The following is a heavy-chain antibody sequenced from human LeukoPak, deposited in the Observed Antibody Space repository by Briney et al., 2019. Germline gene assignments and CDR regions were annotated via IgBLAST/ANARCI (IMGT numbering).Heavy chain of an antibody. CDR2: INPGDSDT. V-gene: IGHV5-51*01. Sequence: GESLKISCKGSGHTFTSYWIGWVRQMPGKGLEWMGIINPGDSDTRYSPSFQGQVTISADKSITTAYLQWSSLKASDTAMYYCARWLGYCSSTSCYQPFDYWGQGTLVTVSS. CDR3: ARWLGYCSSTSCYQPFDY. CDR1: GHTFTSYW. D-gene: IGHD2-2*03. J-gene: IGHJ4*02.